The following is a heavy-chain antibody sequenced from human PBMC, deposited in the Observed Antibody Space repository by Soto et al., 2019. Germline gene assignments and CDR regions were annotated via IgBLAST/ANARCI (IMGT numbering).Heavy chain of an antibody. D-gene: IGHD1-26*01. CDR1: GGSISSSSYY. Sequence: TSETLSLTCTVSGGSISSSSYYWGWIRQPPGKGLEWIGSIYYSGSTYYNPSLKSRVTISVDTSKNQFSLKLSSVTAADTAVYYCARGFKGSWTELYLDAFDIWGQRTTVTVSS. CDR3: ARGFKGSWTELYLDAFDI. J-gene: IGHJ3*02. CDR2: IYYSGST. V-gene: IGHV4-39*07.